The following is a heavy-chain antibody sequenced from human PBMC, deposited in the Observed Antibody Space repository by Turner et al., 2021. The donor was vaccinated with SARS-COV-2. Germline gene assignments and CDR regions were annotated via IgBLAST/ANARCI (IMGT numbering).Heavy chain of an antibody. CDR2: ISSSGSII. Sequence: EVQVLESGVGLVQPGGPLRLSCSASGFTFSSYEMNWVRQAPGKGLEWVSYISSSGSIIYYADSVKGRFTISRDNAKNSLYLQMNSLRAEDTAVYYCARSYSGSYYDAFDIWGQGTMVTVSS. CDR3: ARSYSGSYYDAFDI. CDR1: GFTFSSYE. D-gene: IGHD1-26*01. J-gene: IGHJ3*02. V-gene: IGHV3-48*03.